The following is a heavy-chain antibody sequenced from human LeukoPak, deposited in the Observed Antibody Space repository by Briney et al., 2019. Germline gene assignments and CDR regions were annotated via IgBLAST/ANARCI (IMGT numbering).Heavy chain of an antibody. V-gene: IGHV4-39*02. CDR1: GGSISSSRYY. Sequence: PSETLSLTCTVPGGSISSSRYYWGWIRQPPGKGLEWIGSIYDSGSTYYNPSLKSRVTISVDTSKNQFSLKLSSVTAADTAVYYCARDLRGFDPWGQGTLVTVSS. CDR2: IYDSGST. J-gene: IGHJ5*02. CDR3: ARDLRGFDP. D-gene: IGHD4-17*01.